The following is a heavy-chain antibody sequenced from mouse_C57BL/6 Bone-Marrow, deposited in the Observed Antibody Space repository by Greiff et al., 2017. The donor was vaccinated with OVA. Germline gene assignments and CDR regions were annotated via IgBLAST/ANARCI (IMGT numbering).Heavy chain of an antibody. CDR3: VRCGGWFWYFDV. CDR2: IRSKSNNYAT. Sequence: EVMLVESGGGLVQPKGSLKLSCAASGFSFNTYAMNWVRQAPGKGLEWVARIRSKSNNYATYYADSVKDRFTISRDDSESMLYLQMNNLKTEDTAMYYCVRCGGWFWYFDVWGTGTTVTVSS. CDR1: GFSFNTYA. D-gene: IGHD2-3*01. J-gene: IGHJ1*03. V-gene: IGHV10-1*01.